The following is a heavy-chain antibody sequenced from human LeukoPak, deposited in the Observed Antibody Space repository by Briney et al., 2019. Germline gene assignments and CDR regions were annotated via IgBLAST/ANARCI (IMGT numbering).Heavy chain of an antibody. D-gene: IGHD1-1*01. V-gene: IGHV1-2*02. J-gene: IGHJ5*02. CDR3: ARDSGTAANWFDP. CDR2: INPNSGGT. Sequence: GASVKVSCKASGYTFTGYYMHWVRQAPGQGLEWMGWINPNSGGTNYAQKFQGRVTVTRDTSISTAYMELSRLRSDDTAVYYCARDSGTAANWFDPWGQGTLVTVSS. CDR1: GYTFTGYY.